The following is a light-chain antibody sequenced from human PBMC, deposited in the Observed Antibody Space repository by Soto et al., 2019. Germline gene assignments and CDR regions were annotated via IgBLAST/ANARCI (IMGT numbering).Light chain of an antibody. J-gene: IGKJ1*01. Sequence: AIRVTQSPSSFSASAGDRVTITCRASQRISSYLAWYQQKAGTAPKLLIYAASTLQSGVPSRFSGSGSGTDFNLTISCLQSEDFATYYCQQYYAYPRTFGQGTTVEIK. CDR1: QRISSY. CDR2: AAS. V-gene: IGKV1-8*01. CDR3: QQYYAYPRT.